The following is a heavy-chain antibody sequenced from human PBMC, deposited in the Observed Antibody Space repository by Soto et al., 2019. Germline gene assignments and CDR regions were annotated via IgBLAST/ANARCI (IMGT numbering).Heavy chain of an antibody. CDR3: ARDTVRKIADRPHYYYGMDV. V-gene: IGHV1-69*13. CDR2: IIPIFGTA. Sequence: SVKVSCKASGGTFSSYAISWVRQAPGQGLEWMGGIIPIFGTANYAQKFQGRVTITADESTSTAHMELSSLRSEDTAVYYCARDTVRKIADRPHYYYGMDVWGQGTTVTVSS. CDR1: GGTFSSYA. D-gene: IGHD6-6*01. J-gene: IGHJ6*02.